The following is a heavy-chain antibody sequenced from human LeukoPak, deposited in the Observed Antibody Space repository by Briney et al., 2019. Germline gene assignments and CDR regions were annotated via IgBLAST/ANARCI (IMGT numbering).Heavy chain of an antibody. Sequence: SETLSLTCTVSGGSISSYYWSWIRQPPGKGLEWIGYIYYSGSTNYNPSLKSRVTISVDTSKNQFSLKLNSVTAADTAAYYCARWGSNMAREKGDHWGQGTLVTVSS. CDR3: ARWGSNMAREKGDH. J-gene: IGHJ4*02. V-gene: IGHV4-59*08. D-gene: IGHD3-10*01. CDR2: IYYSGST. CDR1: GGSISSYY.